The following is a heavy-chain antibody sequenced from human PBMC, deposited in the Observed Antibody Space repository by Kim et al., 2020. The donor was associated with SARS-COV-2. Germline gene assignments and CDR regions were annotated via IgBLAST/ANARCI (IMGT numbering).Heavy chain of an antibody. D-gene: IGHD2-15*01. CDR3: ARETQTPRNWFDP. V-gene: IGHV4-31*03. Sequence: SETLSLTCTVSGGSISSGGYYWSWIRQHPGKGLEWIGYIYYSGSTYYNPSLKSRVTISVDTSKNQFSLKLSSVTAADTAVYYCARETQTPRNWFDPWGQGTLVTVSS. CDR1: GGSISSGGYY. J-gene: IGHJ5*02. CDR2: IYYSGST.